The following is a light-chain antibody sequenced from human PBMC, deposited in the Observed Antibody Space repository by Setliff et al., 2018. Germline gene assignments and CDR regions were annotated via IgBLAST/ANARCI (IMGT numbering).Light chain of an antibody. CDR3: LSYTSDTTHAG. CDR2: DVT. J-gene: IGLJ2*01. CDR1: SRDVGGYNF. V-gene: IGLV2-14*03. Sequence: QSALTQPAAVSGSPGQSIAISCTGTSRDVGGYNFVSWYQHHPDKAPKLLIYDVTVRPSGVSDRFSGSKSGNTASLTISGLQAEDEADYYCLSYTSDTTHAGFGGGTKVTVL.